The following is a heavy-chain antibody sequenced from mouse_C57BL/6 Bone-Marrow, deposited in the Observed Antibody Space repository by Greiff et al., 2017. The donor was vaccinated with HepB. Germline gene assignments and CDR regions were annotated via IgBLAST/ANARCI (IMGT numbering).Heavy chain of an antibody. V-gene: IGHV1-52*01. D-gene: IGHD2-4*01. CDR2: LDPSDSET. CDR1: GYTFTSYW. J-gene: IGHJ2*01. CDR3: ARRVSYYDYYRFDY. Sequence: QVQLQQPGAELVRPGSSVKLSCKASGYTFTSYWMHWVKQRPIQGLEWIGNLDPSDSETHYNQKFKDKATLTVYKSSSTAYMQLLSLTSEDSAVYYCARRVSYYDYYRFDYCGQGTTLTVSS.